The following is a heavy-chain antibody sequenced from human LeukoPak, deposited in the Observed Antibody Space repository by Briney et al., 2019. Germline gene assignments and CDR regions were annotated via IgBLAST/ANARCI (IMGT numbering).Heavy chain of an antibody. CDR1: GFTFSSYW. CDR3: AKGTGKSTLNWFDP. J-gene: IGHJ5*02. D-gene: IGHD1-14*01. CDR2: KKQDGSEK. Sequence: GGSLRLSCAASGFTFSSYWMSGVRRAPGKGLEGVANKKQDGSEKYYVDSVKGRFTISRDNSKNSLYLHMNSLRNEDTALYYCAKGTGKSTLNWFDPWGQGTLVTVSS. V-gene: IGHV3-7*03.